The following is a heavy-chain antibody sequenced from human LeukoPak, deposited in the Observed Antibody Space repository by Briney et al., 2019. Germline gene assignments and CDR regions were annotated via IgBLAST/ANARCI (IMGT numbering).Heavy chain of an antibody. D-gene: IGHD3-10*01. CDR1: GGSISTYY. CDR2: IYYSGSA. J-gene: IGHJ4*02. CDR3: AGSYRSGNYFEY. Sequence: SETLSLTCTVSGGSISTYYWSWLRQPPGKGLEGMGYIYYSGSAKYNPSLKRGASISIDKSKKQLSLKQGYVPAGDTARYYFAGSYRSGNYFEYWGQGTLVTVSS. V-gene: IGHV4-59*03.